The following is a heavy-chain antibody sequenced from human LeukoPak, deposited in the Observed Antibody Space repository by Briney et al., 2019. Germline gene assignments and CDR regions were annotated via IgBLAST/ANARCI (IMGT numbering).Heavy chain of an antibody. Sequence: SETLSLACTVSGGSISSGGYYWSWIRQPPGKGLEWIGYIYHSGSTYYNPSLKSRVTISVDRSKNQFSLKLSSVTAADTAVYYCASLPDYGGNSVDYWGQGTLVTVSS. CDR2: IYHSGST. J-gene: IGHJ4*02. D-gene: IGHD4-23*01. V-gene: IGHV4-30-2*01. CDR1: GGSISSGGYY. CDR3: ASLPDYGGNSVDY.